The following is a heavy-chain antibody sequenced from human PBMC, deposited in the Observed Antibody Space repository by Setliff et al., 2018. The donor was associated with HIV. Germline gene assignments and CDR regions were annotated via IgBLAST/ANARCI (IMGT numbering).Heavy chain of an antibody. D-gene: IGHD4-17*01. CDR1: GYTFTTYD. J-gene: IGHJ4*02. CDR2: ISPYNGHT. CDR3: ARTDYGGNSGGNYFDY. Sequence: ASVKVSCKASGYTFTTYDITWVRQAPGQGLEWLGWISPYNGHTNFAQKFQGRVTMTTDTATSTAYMEVRSLRSDDTAVYYCARTDYGGNSGGNYFDYWGQGSLVTLS. V-gene: IGHV1-18*01.